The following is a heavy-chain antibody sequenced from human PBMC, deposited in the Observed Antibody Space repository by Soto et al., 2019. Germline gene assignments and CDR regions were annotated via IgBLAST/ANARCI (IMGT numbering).Heavy chain of an antibody. CDR3: ARDPLWGTAMVLWYFDL. J-gene: IGHJ2*01. Sequence: QVQLVESGGGVVQPGRSLRLSCAASGFTFSSYAMHWVRQAPGKGLEWVAVISYDGSNKYYADSVKGRFTISRDNSKNTLYLQMNRQRAEDTAVYYCARDPLWGTAMVLWYFDLWGRGTLVTVSS. CDR2: ISYDGSNK. V-gene: IGHV3-30-3*01. CDR1: GFTFSSYA. D-gene: IGHD5-18*01.